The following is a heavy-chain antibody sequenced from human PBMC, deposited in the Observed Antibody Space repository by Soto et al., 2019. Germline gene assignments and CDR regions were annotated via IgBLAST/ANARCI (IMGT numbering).Heavy chain of an antibody. D-gene: IGHD3-9*01. CDR2: IYYSGST. Sequence: QLQLQESGPGLVKPSETLSLTCTVSGGSISSSSYYWGWIRQPPGKGLEWIGSIYYSGSTYYNPSLKSRVTIAVDTSKNQFSLKLSSVAAADTAVYYFARHADYYDILTGGGPFDYWGQGTLVTVSS. J-gene: IGHJ4*02. V-gene: IGHV4-39*01. CDR1: GGSISSSSYY. CDR3: ARHADYYDILTGGGPFDY.